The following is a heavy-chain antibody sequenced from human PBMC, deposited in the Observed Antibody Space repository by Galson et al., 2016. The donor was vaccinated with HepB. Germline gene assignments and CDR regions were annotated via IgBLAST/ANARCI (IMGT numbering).Heavy chain of an antibody. J-gene: IGHJ4*02. CDR3: ASQWVAVDY. CDR1: GLTFSSYN. V-gene: IGHV3-48*02. D-gene: IGHD2-15*01. Sequence: SLRLSCAVSGLTFSSYNMNWVRQAPGKGLEWVSHISSRTRTTYYADSVKGRFTISRDNAMNSLYLQMNSLRDEDTAVYYCASQWVAVDYWGRGTLVTVSS. CDR2: ISSRTRTT.